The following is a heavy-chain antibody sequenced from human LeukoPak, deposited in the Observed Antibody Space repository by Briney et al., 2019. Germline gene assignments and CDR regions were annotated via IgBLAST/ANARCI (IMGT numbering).Heavy chain of an antibody. CDR1: GFSFSSSD. CDR3: VKEEIYYDSSGYYFGFDY. D-gene: IGHD3-22*01. Sequence: GALRLSCVASGFSFSSSDMNWVRQALGKGLEWVSYISSGGSTYYADSVKGRFTISRDNSKNTLYLQMSSLRAEDTAVYYCVKEEIYYDSSGYYFGFDYWGQGTLVTVSS. CDR2: ISSGGST. J-gene: IGHJ4*02. V-gene: IGHV3-64D*09.